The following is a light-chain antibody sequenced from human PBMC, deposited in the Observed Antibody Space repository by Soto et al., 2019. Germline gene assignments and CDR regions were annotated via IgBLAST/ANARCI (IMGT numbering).Light chain of an antibody. V-gene: IGLV2-14*01. Sequence: QSALTQPASVSGSPGQSITISCTGTSSDVGGFTYVSWYQQYPGKAPKLMIYEVSNRPSGVSNRFSGSKSGNTASLTISGLQAEDEADYYCSSYTNRSTRALVFGGGTKLTVL. J-gene: IGLJ2*01. CDR2: EVS. CDR1: SSDVGGFTY. CDR3: SSYTNRSTRALV.